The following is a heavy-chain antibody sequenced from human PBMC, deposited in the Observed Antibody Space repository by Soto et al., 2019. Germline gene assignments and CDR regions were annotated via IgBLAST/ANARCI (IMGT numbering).Heavy chain of an antibody. J-gene: IGHJ4*02. V-gene: IGHV3-30*18. CDR3: AKSPGEYSSSWYVY. Sequence: QVQLVESGGGVVQPGRSLRLSCAASGFTFSSYGMHWVRQAPGKGLEWVAVISYDGSNKYYADSVKGRFTISRDNSKNTLYLQMNSLRAEDTAVYYCAKSPGEYSSSWYVYWGQGTLVTVSS. D-gene: IGHD6-13*01. CDR2: ISYDGSNK. CDR1: GFTFSSYG.